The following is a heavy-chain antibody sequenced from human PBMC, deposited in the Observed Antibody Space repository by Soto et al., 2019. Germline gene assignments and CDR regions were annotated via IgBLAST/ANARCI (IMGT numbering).Heavy chain of an antibody. V-gene: IGHV3-11*01. CDR1: GFTFSDYY. CDR2: ISSSGSTI. J-gene: IGHJ4*02. D-gene: IGHD6-19*01. CDR3: AGGRRDSVWYYDY. Sequence: QVQLVASGGGLVKPGGSLRLSCAASGFTFSDYYMSWIRQAPGKGLKWVSYISSSGSTIYYADSVKGRFTISRDNAKNSLYVQMNTLRAEDTAVYYCAGGRRDSVWYYDYWGQGTLVTVSS.